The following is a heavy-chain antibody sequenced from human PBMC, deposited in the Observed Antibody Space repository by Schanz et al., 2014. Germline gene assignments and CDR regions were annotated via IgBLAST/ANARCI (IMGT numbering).Heavy chain of an antibody. CDR3: ATAEDASGSYGLPACGV. Sequence: QGLLVQSGGEVKKPGASVKISCKVSGYTLSKLSIHWVRQAPGKGLEWMGGLDLEDGEIVYAEQLKGRVTMTEDTSTDTAYMELSSLRSQDTAVYYCATAEDASGSYGLPACGVWGQGTTVIVSS. D-gene: IGHD3-10*01. CDR1: GYTLSKLS. CDR2: LDLEDGEI. J-gene: IGHJ6*02. V-gene: IGHV1-24*01.